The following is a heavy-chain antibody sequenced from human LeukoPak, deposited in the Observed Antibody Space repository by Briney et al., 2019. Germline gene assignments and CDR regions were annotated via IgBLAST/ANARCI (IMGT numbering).Heavy chain of an antibody. Sequence: GASVKVSCKTSGGTFSSYAISWVRQAPGQGLEWMGWINPNSGGTNYAQKFQGRVTMTRDTSISTASMELSRLRSDDTAVYYCATGSSSWYVYWGQGTLVTVSS. V-gene: IGHV1-2*02. J-gene: IGHJ4*02. D-gene: IGHD6-13*01. CDR3: ATGSSSWYVY. CDR2: INPNSGGT. CDR1: GGTFSSYA.